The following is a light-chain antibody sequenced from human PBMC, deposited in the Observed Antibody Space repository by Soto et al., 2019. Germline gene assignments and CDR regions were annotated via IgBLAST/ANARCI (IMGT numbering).Light chain of an antibody. CDR3: QQYTARPPWT. CDR2: GAS. Sequence: EIVMTQSPVTLSVSPGERATLSCRASHHVATNLAWYQQKPGQPPRLLIYGASTRATGVSARFSGSGSGTELTLPISRLQSDYFAVSYCQQYTARPPWTFGQGTRV. J-gene: IGKJ1*01. CDR1: HHVATN. V-gene: IGKV3-15*01.